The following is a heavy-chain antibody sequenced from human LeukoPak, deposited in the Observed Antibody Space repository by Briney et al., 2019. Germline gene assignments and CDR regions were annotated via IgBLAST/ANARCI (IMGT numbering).Heavy chain of an antibody. D-gene: IGHD2-21*02. CDR2: ISSSSSYI. Sequence: GGSLRLSCAASGFTFSSYSMNWVRQAPGKGLEWVSSISSSSSYIYYADSVKGRFTISRDNAKNSLYLQMNGLRAEDTAVYYCARDRGDWLPRDIDYWGQGTLVTVSS. V-gene: IGHV3-21*01. CDR3: ARDRGDWLPRDIDY. J-gene: IGHJ4*02. CDR1: GFTFSSYS.